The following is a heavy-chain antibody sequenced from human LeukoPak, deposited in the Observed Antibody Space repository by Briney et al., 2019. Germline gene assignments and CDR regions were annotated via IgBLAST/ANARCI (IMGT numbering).Heavy chain of an antibody. D-gene: IGHD2-2*01. Sequence: GASVKVSCKASGYTFTGYYMHWVRQAPGQGLEWMGWINPNSGGTNYAQKFQGRVTMTRDTSISTAYMELSRLRSDDTAVYYCARDAAGVVPAAIYSDYWGQGTLVTVSS. CDR3: ARDAAGVVPAAIYSDY. CDR2: INPNSGGT. V-gene: IGHV1-2*02. CDR1: GYTFTGYY. J-gene: IGHJ4*02.